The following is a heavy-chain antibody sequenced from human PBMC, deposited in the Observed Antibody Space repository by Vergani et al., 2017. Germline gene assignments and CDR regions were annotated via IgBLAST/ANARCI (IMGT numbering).Heavy chain of an antibody. D-gene: IGHD5-12*01. CDR1: GFTFSSSA. CDR2: ISGSGGST. J-gene: IGHJ4*02. CDR3: AKDDIVATIWDY. V-gene: IGHV3-23*01. Sequence: EVQLLESGGGLVQPGGSLRLSCAASGFTFSSSAMSWVRQAPGKGLEWVSAISGSGGSTYYADSVKGRFTISRDNSKNTLYLQMNSLRAEDTAVYYCAKDDIVATIWDYWGQGTLVTVSS.